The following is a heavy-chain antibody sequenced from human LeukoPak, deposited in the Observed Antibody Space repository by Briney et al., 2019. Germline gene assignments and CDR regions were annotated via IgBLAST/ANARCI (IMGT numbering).Heavy chain of an antibody. CDR3: AREFRTTTWSYDAFDL. D-gene: IGHD1-1*01. CDR1: GYTFTDYY. Sequence: ASVKVSCKASGYTFTDYYMHWVRQAPGQGLEWVGWMNPKSGATNYAPRFQDRVTMTRNTSNNTSYMELSRLASDDTAVYYCAREFRTTTWSYDAFDLWGQGTMVSVSS. V-gene: IGHV1-2*02. CDR2: MNPKSGAT. J-gene: IGHJ3*01.